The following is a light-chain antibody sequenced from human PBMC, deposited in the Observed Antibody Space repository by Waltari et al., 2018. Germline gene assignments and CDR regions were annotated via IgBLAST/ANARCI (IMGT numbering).Light chain of an antibody. CDR2: DAS. V-gene: IGKV3-15*01. CDR3: QQYNNWPLT. J-gene: IGKJ4*01. CDR1: QSVSGN. Sequence: EIVMTPSPATLSVTPGERATPPCRASQSVSGNLAWYQQKPAQAPRPLIYDASTRATGIPARFSGSWSGTEFTLTISSLQSEDFAVYYCQQYNNWPLTFGGGTKVEIK.